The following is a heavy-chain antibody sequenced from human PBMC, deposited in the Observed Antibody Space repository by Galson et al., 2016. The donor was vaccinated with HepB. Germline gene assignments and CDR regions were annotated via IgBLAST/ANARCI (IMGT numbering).Heavy chain of an antibody. CDR1: GFTFSIYG. CDR2: ISGDSSMI. D-gene: IGHD3-22*01. V-gene: IGHV3-48*02. J-gene: IGHJ4*02. CDR3: ASSNGYLDH. Sequence: SLRLSCAASGFTFSIYGMNWVRQAPGKGLEWVSYISGDSSMIYYADSVKGRFTISRDNARNSLYLQMNSLREEDTAVYYCASSNGYLDHWGQGILVTVSS.